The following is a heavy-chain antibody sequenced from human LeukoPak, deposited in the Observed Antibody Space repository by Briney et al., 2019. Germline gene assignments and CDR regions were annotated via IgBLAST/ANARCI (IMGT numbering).Heavy chain of an antibody. CDR2: INHSGST. CDR1: GGSFSGYY. CDR3: ARATKLLWFGEWWFDP. V-gene: IGHV4-34*01. J-gene: IGHJ5*02. D-gene: IGHD3-10*01. Sequence: SETLSLTCAVYGGSFSGYYWSWIRQPPGKGLEWIGEINHSGSTNYNPSLKSRVTISVDTSKNQFSLKLSSVTAADTAVYYCARATKLLWFGEWWFDPWGQGTLVTVSS.